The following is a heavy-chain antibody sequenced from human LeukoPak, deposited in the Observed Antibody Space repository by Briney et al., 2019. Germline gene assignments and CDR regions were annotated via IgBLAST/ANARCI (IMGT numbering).Heavy chain of an antibody. CDR1: GFSVSSNY. V-gene: IGHV3-53*01. J-gene: IGHJ4*02. Sequence: PGGSLRLSCAVSGFSVSSNYLSWVRQAPGKGLEWVSLIHSAGTTFYADSVKGRFTISRDNSKETLYLQMNSLRVEDTAIYYCVREAPYPRIVGGGLRGFDYWGQGTLITVSS. CDR2: IHSAGTT. CDR3: VREAPYPRIVGGGLRGFDY. D-gene: IGHD1-26*01.